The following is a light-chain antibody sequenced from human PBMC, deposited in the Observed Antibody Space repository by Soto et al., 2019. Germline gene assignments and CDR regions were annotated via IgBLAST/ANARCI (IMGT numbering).Light chain of an antibody. J-gene: IGKJ2*01. CDR1: QSVSSTY. CDR3: QQYGSSPFT. CDR2: GAS. Sequence: EMVLTQSPGTLSLSPGERATLSCTASQSVSSTYLAWYQQKPGQAPRLLIYGASSRATVIPDRFSGSGSGTDFTLTISRLEPEDFAVYYCQQYGSSPFTFGQGTKVEIK. V-gene: IGKV3-20*01.